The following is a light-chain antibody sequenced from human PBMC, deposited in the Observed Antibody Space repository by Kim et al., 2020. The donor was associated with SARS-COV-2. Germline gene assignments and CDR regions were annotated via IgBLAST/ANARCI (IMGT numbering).Light chain of an antibody. V-gene: IGLV3-19*01. Sequence: GQTIRITSKGDSLRNYYAIWYQQMPGQAPVLVIYGKNNRPSGIPDRFSGSSSGNTASLTITGAQAEDEADYYCNSRDSSGNHYVFGTGTKVTVL. CDR1: SLRNYY. J-gene: IGLJ1*01. CDR3: NSRDSSGNHYV. CDR2: GKN.